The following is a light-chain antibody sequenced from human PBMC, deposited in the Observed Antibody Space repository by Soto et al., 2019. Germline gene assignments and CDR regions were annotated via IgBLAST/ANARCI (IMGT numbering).Light chain of an antibody. Sequence: AIRMTQSPSSISAFTGDRVTITCRTSRPISTYLAWYQQKPGKTPTLLMYAASTLQSGVPSRFSGSGSGTDFTPTISCLQSEDFATYYCQQYYTYPLAFGQGTNIEIK. V-gene: IGKV1-8*01. J-gene: IGKJ1*01. CDR3: QQYYTYPLA. CDR1: RPISTY. CDR2: AAS.